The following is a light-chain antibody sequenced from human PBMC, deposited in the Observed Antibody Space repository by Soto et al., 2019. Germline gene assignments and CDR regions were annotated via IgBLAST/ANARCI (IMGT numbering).Light chain of an antibody. CDR2: EVS. CDR1: SSDVGGYNY. J-gene: IGLJ1*01. Sequence: QSALTQPPSASGSPGQSVTLSCTGTSSDVGGYNYVSWYQQHPGKAPKLMIYEVSKRPSGVPDRFSGSKSGNTASLTVSGLQAEDEADYYCSSYAGTNNYVFGPGNKLTVL. CDR3: SSYAGTNNYV. V-gene: IGLV2-8*01.